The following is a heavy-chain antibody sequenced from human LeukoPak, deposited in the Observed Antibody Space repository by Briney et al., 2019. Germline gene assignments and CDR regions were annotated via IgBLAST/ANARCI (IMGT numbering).Heavy chain of an antibody. Sequence: GVSLRLSCAASGFTVGSYAMHWVRQPIGKGLEWVSALGIAGDTFYPGSVKGRFTISRENARNSLYLQMNSLRAEDTAMYYCARQMQSHGNFDSWGQGTLVTVSS. J-gene: IGHJ4*02. CDR2: LGIAGDT. V-gene: IGHV3-13*01. CDR3: ARQMQSHGNFDS. D-gene: IGHD1-26*01. CDR1: GFTVGSYA.